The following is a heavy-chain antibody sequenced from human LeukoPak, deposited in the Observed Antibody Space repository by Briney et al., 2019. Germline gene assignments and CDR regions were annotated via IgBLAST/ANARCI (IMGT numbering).Heavy chain of an antibody. CDR1: GYTFTSYG. CDR2: ISAYNGNT. V-gene: IGHV1-18*01. D-gene: IGHD3-3*01. CDR3: ARELAIFGVVDAFDI. J-gene: IGHJ3*02. Sequence: ASVKVSCKASGYTFTSYGISWVRQAPGQGLEWMAWISAYNGNTKYAQKLQGRVIMTTDTSTSTAYMELRSLRSDDTAVYYCARELAIFGVVDAFDIWGQGTMVTVSS.